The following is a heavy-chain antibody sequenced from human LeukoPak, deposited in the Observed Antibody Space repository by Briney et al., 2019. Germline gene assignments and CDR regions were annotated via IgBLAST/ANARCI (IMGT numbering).Heavy chain of an antibody. CDR3: ARSSGYLYFDY. CDR1: GFTVSSNY. J-gene: IGHJ4*02. V-gene: IGHV3-66*01. CDR2: IYSGGTT. Sequence: GGSLRLSCAASGFTVSSNYMSWVRQAPGKGLEWVSVIYSGGTTYYADSVKGRFTISRDNSKNTLYLQMNSLGAEDTAVYYCARSSGYLYFDYWGQGTLVTVSS. D-gene: IGHD3-22*01.